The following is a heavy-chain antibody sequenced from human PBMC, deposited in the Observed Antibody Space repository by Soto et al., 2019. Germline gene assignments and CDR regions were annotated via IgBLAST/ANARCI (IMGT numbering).Heavy chain of an antibody. CDR1: RYA. J-gene: IGHJ4*02. V-gene: IGHV3-23*01. CDR2: ISGRGGST. CDR3: ATRAYYYDSSGYFDS. D-gene: IGHD3-22*01. Sequence: RYAMSRLKKNTGKGLEWVSAISGRGGSTYYADGGKGRFTASRDKSKNTLYLQTNTLRAEDTAVYYCATRAYYYDSSGYFDSRGQGTLVTVSS.